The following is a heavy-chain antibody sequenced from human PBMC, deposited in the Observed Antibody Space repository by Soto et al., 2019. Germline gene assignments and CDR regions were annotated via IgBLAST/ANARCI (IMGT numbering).Heavy chain of an antibody. CDR2: IYYSGTT. Sequence: SETLSLTCIVSGDSIISSSYYWVWIRQPPGKGLEWIGSIYYSGTTYYNPSLESRVTISIDTSKNQFSLKLSSLTAADTAVYYCAKTGPYDILTYWYFDLWGRGTLVTVSS. J-gene: IGHJ2*01. V-gene: IGHV4-39*01. CDR1: GDSIISSSYY. CDR3: AKTGPYDILTYWYFDL. D-gene: IGHD3-9*01.